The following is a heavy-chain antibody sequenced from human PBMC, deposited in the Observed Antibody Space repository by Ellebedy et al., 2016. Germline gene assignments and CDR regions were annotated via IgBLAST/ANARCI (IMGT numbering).Heavy chain of an antibody. CDR1: GFTFSSYA. CDR3: ARDRGYYDSSGYYYSYWYFDL. Sequence: GGSLRLSCAASGFTFSSYAMHWVRQAPGKGLEWVAVISYDGSNKYYADSVKGRFTISRDNSKNTLYLQMNSLRAEDTAVYYCARDRGYYDSSGYYYSYWYFDLWGRGTLVTVSS. V-gene: IGHV3-30-3*01. J-gene: IGHJ2*01. CDR2: ISYDGSNK. D-gene: IGHD3-22*01.